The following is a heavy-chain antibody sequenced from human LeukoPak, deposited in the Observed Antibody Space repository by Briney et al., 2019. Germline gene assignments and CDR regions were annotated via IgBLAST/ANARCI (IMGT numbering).Heavy chain of an antibody. CDR2: IYYSGST. V-gene: IGHV4-39*07. D-gene: IGHD6-19*01. Sequence: SETLSLTCTVSGGSISSNSYYWGWIRQPPGKGLEWIGSIYYSGSTYYNPSLKSRVTISVDTSKNQFSLKLSSVTAADTAVYYCARENIIAVAGTDYWGQGTLVTVSS. CDR3: ARENIIAVAGTDY. J-gene: IGHJ4*02. CDR1: GGSISSNSYY.